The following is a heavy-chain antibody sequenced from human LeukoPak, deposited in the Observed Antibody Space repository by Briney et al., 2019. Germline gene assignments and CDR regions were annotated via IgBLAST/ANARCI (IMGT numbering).Heavy chain of an antibody. CDR1: GYTFTSYY. J-gene: IGHJ4*02. CDR3: ARDLGPRSFDH. D-gene: IGHD7-27*01. V-gene: IGHV1-46*01. CDR2: INPSDGST. Sequence: ASVKVSCKASGYTFTSYYMHWVRQAPGQGLEWMGKINPSDGSTNYAQKFQGRVTMTRDTSTSTVYMELSSLRSEDAALYYCARDLGPRSFDHWGQGTLVTVSS.